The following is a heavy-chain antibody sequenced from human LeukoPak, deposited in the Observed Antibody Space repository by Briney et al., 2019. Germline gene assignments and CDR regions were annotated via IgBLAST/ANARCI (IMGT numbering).Heavy chain of an antibody. CDR3: TRGLEGFTAYDDY. CDR1: GFSVGDYA. Sequence: GGSLRLSCTASGFSVGDYAMSWVRQAPGKGLEWVGFIRSKTFGGTADYAASVEGRFTISRDDSNNIAYLQMNSLKTEDTAVYYCTRGLEGFTAYDDYWGQGTLVTVSS. CDR2: IRSKTFGGTA. V-gene: IGHV3-49*04. J-gene: IGHJ4*02. D-gene: IGHD5-12*01.